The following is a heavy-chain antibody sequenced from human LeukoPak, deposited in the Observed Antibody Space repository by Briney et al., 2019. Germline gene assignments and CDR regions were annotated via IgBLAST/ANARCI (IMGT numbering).Heavy chain of an antibody. D-gene: IGHD5-12*01. CDR1: GFTFSNYN. CDR2: ISSSSAYM. Sequence: GGSLRLSCAASGFTFSNYNMNWVRQAPGKGLEWVSSISSSSAYMYYADSVKGRFTISRDNAKNSLYLQMNSLRAEDTAVYYCAEVARSGYWGQGTLVTVSS. J-gene: IGHJ4*02. CDR3: AEVARSGY. V-gene: IGHV3-21*01.